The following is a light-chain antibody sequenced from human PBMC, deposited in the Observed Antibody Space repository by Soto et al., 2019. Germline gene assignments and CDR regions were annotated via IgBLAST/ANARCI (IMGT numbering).Light chain of an antibody. CDR3: SSYAGSNAYV. CDR1: SSDIGAYNY. Sequence: QSARTQPPSASGSPGQSVTISCTGTSSDIGAYNYVSWYQQHPGKAPKLMIYEVNKRPSGVPDRFSGSKSGNTASLTVSGLQAEDETDYYCSSYAGSNAYVFGTGTKVTVL. CDR2: EVN. J-gene: IGLJ1*01. V-gene: IGLV2-8*01.